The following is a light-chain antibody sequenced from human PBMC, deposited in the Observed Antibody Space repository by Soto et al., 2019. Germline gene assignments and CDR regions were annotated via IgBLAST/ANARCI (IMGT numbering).Light chain of an antibody. CDR1: QSVNRD. V-gene: IGKV3-15*01. J-gene: IGKJ2*01. CDR3: HQYNKWPPRYT. CDR2: GAS. Sequence: EIVMTQSPATLSASPGERVSLSCRASQSVNRDLAWYQQTPGQAPRLLIYGASTRATGVPDRFSGSGSGTEFTLTINILQSEDFAVYHCHQYNKWPPRYTFGQGTKLEIK.